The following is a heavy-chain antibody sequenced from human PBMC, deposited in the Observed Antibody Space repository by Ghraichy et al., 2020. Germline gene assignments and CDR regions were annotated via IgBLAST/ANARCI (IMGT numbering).Heavy chain of an antibody. D-gene: IGHD3-16*01. CDR3: ATSPESGGG. CDR2: INGPGNNP. V-gene: IGHV3-23*01. CDR1: GFNFKKFT. J-gene: IGHJ4*02. Sequence: GGSLRLSCETSGFNFKKFTMHWVRQAPGKGLEWVSAINGPGNNPFYSESVKGRFNISRDNSKNTLYLQMNTLRAEDTAVYFCATSPESGGGWGQGTLVTVSS.